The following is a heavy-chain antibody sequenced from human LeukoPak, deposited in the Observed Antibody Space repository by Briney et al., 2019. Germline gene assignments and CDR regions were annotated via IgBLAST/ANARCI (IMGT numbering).Heavy chain of an antibody. Sequence: TGGSLRLSCAASGFTFSSYWMSWVRQAPGKGLECVANIKEDGSEKYYVDSVKGRFTISRDNAKNSLYLQMNSLRAEDTAVYYCARGQWLQFDVFDIWGQGTMVTVSS. CDR3: ARGQWLQFDVFDI. CDR1: GFTFSSYW. D-gene: IGHD5-24*01. J-gene: IGHJ3*02. V-gene: IGHV3-7*04. CDR2: IKEDGSEK.